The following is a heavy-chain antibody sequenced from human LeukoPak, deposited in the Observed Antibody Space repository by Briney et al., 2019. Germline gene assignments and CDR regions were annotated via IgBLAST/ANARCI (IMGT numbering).Heavy chain of an antibody. CDR3: ARESSSSLINWFDP. D-gene: IGHD6-6*01. Sequence: ASVKVSCKASGYTFTGYYMHWVRQAPGQGLEWMGWINPSSGGTNYAQKFQGRVTMTRDTSISTAYMELSRLRSDDTAVYYCARESSSSLINWFDPWGQGTLVTVPS. CDR1: GYTFTGYY. V-gene: IGHV1-2*02. CDR2: INPSSGGT. J-gene: IGHJ5*02.